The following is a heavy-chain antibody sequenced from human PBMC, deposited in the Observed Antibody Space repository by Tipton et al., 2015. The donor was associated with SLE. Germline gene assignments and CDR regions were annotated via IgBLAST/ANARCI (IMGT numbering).Heavy chain of an antibody. CDR3: AREYYDILTGYKYFDY. CDR2: IYYSGST. V-gene: IGHV4-39*02. J-gene: IGHJ4*02. Sequence: TLSLTCTVSGGSISSRSYYWGWIRQPPGTGLEWIGRIYYSGSTYYNPSLKSRVTISVDTSKNQFSLKLRSVTAADTAVYYCAREYYDILTGYKYFDYWGQGTLVTVSS. D-gene: IGHD3-9*01. CDR1: GGSISSRSYY.